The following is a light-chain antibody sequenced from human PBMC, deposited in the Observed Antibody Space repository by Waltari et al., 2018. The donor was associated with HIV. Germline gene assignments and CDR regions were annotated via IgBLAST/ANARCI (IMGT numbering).Light chain of an antibody. CDR1: TTNIGSSN. J-gene: IGLJ2*01. V-gene: IGLV1-44*01. CDR2: ADA. CDR3: STWDDRLNGVV. Sequence: QSVLTQPPSASGTPGQRVIISCSGSTTNIGSSNVNWYQQFSRAAPKLLIYADAQRPSGVPDRFSGSKSGTSASLVISGLQSEDEADYYCSTWDDRLNGVVFGGGTRLTVV.